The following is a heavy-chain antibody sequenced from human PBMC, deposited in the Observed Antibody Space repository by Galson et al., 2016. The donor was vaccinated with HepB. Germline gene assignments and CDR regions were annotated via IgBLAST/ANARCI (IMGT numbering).Heavy chain of an antibody. V-gene: IGHV4-39*01. Sequence: SETLSLTCSVSGDSISSSTSYWGWVRQPPGQGLEWIASIWHNGNTYYNPSLKSRVAISADTPQNQFSLKVTSVTAADTAVYYCARTRGEEYEFWSGHYRPHYGMDVWGQGTTVTVSS. CDR2: IWHNGNT. J-gene: IGHJ6*02. D-gene: IGHD3-3*01. CDR3: ARTRGEEYEFWSGHYRPHYGMDV. CDR1: GDSISSSTSY.